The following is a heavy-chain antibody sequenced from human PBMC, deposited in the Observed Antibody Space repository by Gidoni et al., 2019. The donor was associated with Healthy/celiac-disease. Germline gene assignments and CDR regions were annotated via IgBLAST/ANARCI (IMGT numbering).Heavy chain of an antibody. Sequence: MGWINAGNGNTKYSQKFQGRVTITRDTSASTAYMELSSLRSEDTAVYYCARRGEEYYGSGSYYNKYYFDYWGQGTLVTVSS. J-gene: IGHJ4*02. CDR2: INAGNGNT. V-gene: IGHV1-3*01. D-gene: IGHD3-10*01. CDR3: ARRGEEYYGSGSYYNKYYFDY.